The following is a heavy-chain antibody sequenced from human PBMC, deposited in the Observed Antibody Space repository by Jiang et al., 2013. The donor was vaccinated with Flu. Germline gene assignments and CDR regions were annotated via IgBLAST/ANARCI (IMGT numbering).Heavy chain of an antibody. CDR1: GFTFSSHG. CDR2: ISVNGDTT. Sequence: RLSCAASGFTFSSHGMSWVRQAPGKGLEWVSGISVNGDTTYYADSVKGRFTISRDNSKNTLYLQMNSLRAEDTAVYHCAKSRRVAVNYYFDYWGQGSLVTVSS. D-gene: IGHD6-19*01. CDR3: AKSRRVAVNYYFDY. J-gene: IGHJ4*02. V-gene: IGHV3-23*01.